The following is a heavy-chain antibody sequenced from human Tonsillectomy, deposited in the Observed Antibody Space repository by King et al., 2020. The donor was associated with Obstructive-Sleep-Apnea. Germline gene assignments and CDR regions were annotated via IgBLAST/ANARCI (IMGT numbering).Heavy chain of an antibody. J-gene: IGHJ4*02. CDR3: YTILGEHYGWGTKGFFDY. Sequence: VQLVESGGVLVKPGGSLRLSCAASGFTFSNAWMSWVRQAPGKGLEWVGRVKSKSDGGATEYATPVKGRFTISRDDSKNTLYLQMNSLKTEDTAVYYFYTILGEHYGWGTKGFFDYWGLGTLVTVSS. D-gene: IGHD3-10*01. CDR1: GFTFSNAW. CDR2: VKSKSDGGAT. V-gene: IGHV3-15*01.